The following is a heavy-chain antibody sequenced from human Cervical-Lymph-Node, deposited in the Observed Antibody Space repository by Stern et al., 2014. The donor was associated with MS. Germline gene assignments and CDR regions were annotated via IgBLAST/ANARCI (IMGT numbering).Heavy chain of an antibody. CDR2: IYYSGST. V-gene: IGHV4-39*01. D-gene: IGHD2-15*01. CDR3: ARQGYCSGGSCYYWYFDL. CDR1: GGSMKSYH. Sequence: QVQLGQSGPGLVKPSETLSLTCTVSGGSMKSYHWGWIRQSPGKGLDWIGTIYYSGSTYYNPSLKSRVTISVDSSNTQFSLSLTSVTAADTAVYYCARQGYCSGGSCYYWYFDLWGRGTLVTVSS. J-gene: IGHJ2*01.